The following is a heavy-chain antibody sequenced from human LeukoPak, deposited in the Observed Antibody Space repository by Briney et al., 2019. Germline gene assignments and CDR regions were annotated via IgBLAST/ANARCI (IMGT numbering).Heavy chain of an antibody. CDR3: ARHGYWYFDL. Sequence: SETLSLTCTVSGGSISSSSYYWGWIRQPPGKGLEWIGSIYYSGSTYYNPSLKSRVTIPVDTSKNQFSLKLSSVTAADTAVYYCARHGYWYFDLWGRGTLVTVSS. CDR1: GGSISSSSYY. CDR2: IYYSGST. J-gene: IGHJ2*01. V-gene: IGHV4-39*01.